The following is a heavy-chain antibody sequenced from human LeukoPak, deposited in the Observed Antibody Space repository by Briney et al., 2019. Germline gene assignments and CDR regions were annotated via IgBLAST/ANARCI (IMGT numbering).Heavy chain of an antibody. CDR1: GGTFSSYA. J-gene: IGHJ4*02. Sequence: SVKVSCKASGGTFSSYAISWVRQAPGQGLEWMGRIIPILGTANYAQKFQGRVTITTDESTSTAYMELSSLRSEDTAVYHCAREAIVGAIYWGQGTLVTVSS. CDR3: AREAIVGAIY. D-gene: IGHD1-26*01. CDR2: IIPILGTA. V-gene: IGHV1-69*11.